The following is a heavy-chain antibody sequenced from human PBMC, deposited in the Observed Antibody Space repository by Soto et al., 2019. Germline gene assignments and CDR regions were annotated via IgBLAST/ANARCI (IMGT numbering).Heavy chain of an antibody. V-gene: IGHV3-74*01. Sequence: EVQLVESGGGYVQPGGSLRLSFAASGFTLSHHWMHWVRQAPGKGLVWVSRFNTDGSTTTYADSVKGRFTISRDNAKNTFHLQMNSLRAEDTAIYYCLGTGSNSYWGQGTLVTVSS. J-gene: IGHJ4*02. CDR3: LGTGSNSY. D-gene: IGHD1-26*01. CDR1: GFTLSHHW. CDR2: FNTDGSTT.